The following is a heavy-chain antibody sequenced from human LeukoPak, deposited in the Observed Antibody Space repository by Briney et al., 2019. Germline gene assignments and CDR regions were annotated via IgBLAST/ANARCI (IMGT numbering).Heavy chain of an antibody. CDR1: GFTFSGYS. Sequence: PGGSLRLSCAASGFTFSGYSMNWVRQAPGKGLEWVSSISSSSSYIYYADSVKGRFTISRDNAKNSLYLQMNSLRAEDTAVCYCARGVRFLGWLSASYYYMDVWGKGTTVTVSS. V-gene: IGHV3-21*01. CDR3: ARGVRFLGWLSASYYYMDV. CDR2: ISSSSSYI. J-gene: IGHJ6*03. D-gene: IGHD3-3*01.